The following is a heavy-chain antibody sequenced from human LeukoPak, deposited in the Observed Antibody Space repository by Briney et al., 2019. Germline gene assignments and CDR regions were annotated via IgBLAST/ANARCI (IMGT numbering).Heavy chain of an antibody. V-gene: IGHV3-30*04. Sequence: GGSLRLSCTASGFTFSTYAMHWVRQAPGKCLEWVAVISYDGSSKYYADSVKGRFTISRDNSKNTLYLQMNRLRAEDTAVYYCARARSSYGYGDAFDIWGQGTMVTVSS. CDR2: ISYDGSSK. CDR3: ARARSSYGYGDAFDI. D-gene: IGHD5-18*01. J-gene: IGHJ3*02. CDR1: GFTFSTYA.